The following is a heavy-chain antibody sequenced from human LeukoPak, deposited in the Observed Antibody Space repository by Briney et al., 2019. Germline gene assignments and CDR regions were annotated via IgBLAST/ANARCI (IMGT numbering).Heavy chain of an antibody. J-gene: IGHJ6*03. CDR1: GFTFSSYS. D-gene: IGHD3-9*01. CDR3: ARVYPKYYYDILTGYYSRPPTWRYYYYYADV. Sequence: GGSLRLSCAASGFTFSSYSMNWVRQAPGKGLEWVSSISSSSSYIYYADSVKGRFTISRDNAKNSLYLQMNSLRAEDTAVYYCARVYPKYYYDILTGYYSRPPTWRYYYYYADVWGKGTTVTVSS. V-gene: IGHV3-21*01. CDR2: ISSSSSYI.